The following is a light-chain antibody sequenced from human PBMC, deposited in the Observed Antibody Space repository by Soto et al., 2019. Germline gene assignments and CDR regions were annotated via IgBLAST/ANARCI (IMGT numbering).Light chain of an antibody. Sequence: EIVMTQSPDTVSVSPGEGAELSCRASQSVGSRVAWYQQKFGQPPRLLIYETSTRANGIPARFSGSGSGTDFTLTITRLEPDDFAVYFCQLYGSSRWTFGQGTKVDIK. CDR1: QSVGSR. CDR2: ETS. V-gene: IGKV3-15*01. CDR3: QLYGSSRWT. J-gene: IGKJ1*01.